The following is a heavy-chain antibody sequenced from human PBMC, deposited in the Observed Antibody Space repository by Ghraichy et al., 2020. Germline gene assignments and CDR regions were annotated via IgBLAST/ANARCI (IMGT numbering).Heavy chain of an antibody. V-gene: IGHV3-23*01. CDR3: AKDTSYHFDY. CDR2: ITDSGANT. CDR1: GFTFSAYA. Sequence: GESLRLSCAASGFTFSAYAMAWVRQAPGKGLQWVSAITDSGANTYYADSVKGRFTVSRDNSKNTVYLQMSSLRAEDTAVYYCAKDTSYHFDYWGQGALVTVSS. J-gene: IGHJ4*02.